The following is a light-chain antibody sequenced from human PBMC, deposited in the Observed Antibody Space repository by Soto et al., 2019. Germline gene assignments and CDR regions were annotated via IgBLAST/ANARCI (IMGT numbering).Light chain of an antibody. CDR2: DVT. Sequence: QSVLTQPRSVSGSPGQSVTIACTGASSDVGGYYYVSWYQQHPGKAPKLIIYDVTRRPSGVPDRFSGSKSGNTASLTISGLQGEDEADYYCCSYAGSFTFPYVFGTGTKVTVL. J-gene: IGLJ1*01. V-gene: IGLV2-11*01. CDR3: CSYAGSFTFPYV. CDR1: SSDVGGYYY.